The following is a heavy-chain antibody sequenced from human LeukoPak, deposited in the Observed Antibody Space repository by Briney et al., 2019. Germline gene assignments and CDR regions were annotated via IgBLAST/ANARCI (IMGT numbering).Heavy chain of an antibody. D-gene: IGHD3-10*01. V-gene: IGHV4-4*02. Sequence: WVRQAPGKGLEWIGEIYHSGSTNYIPSLKSRVTISVDKSKNQFSLKLSSVTAADTAVYYCAREKITMVRGVMVQWGQGTLVTVSS. J-gene: IGHJ4*02. CDR3: AREKITMVRGVMVQ. CDR2: IYHSGST.